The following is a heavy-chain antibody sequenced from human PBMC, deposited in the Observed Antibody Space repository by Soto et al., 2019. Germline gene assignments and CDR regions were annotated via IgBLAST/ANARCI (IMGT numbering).Heavy chain of an antibody. CDR2: ISSSSSTI. Sequence: AGGSLRLSCAASGFTFSSYSMNWVRQAPGKGLEWVSYISSSSSTIYYADSVKGRFTISRDNAKNSLFLHMNSLTTEDTGVYYCARDIGISGNWFDPWGQGTLVTVSS. CDR3: ARDIGISGNWFDP. CDR1: GFTFSSYS. V-gene: IGHV3-48*01. J-gene: IGHJ5*02. D-gene: IGHD1-20*01.